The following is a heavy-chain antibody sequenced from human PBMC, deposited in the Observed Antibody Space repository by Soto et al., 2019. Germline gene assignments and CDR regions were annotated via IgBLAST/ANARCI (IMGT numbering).Heavy chain of an antibody. D-gene: IGHD4-17*01. J-gene: IGHJ4*02. V-gene: IGHV3-23*01. Sequence: SLRLSCAASGFAFSSYAVSRVRQAPGKGLEWVSAISGSGGSTYYADSVKGRFTISRDNTKNTLYLQMNSLRAEDTAVYYCAKDYSTVTTVYWGQGTLVTVSS. CDR2: ISGSGGST. CDR1: GFAFSSYA. CDR3: AKDYSTVTTVY.